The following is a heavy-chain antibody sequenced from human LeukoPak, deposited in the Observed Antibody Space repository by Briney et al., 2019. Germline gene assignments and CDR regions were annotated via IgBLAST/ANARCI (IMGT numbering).Heavy chain of an antibody. CDR1: GYTFTSYD. CDR3: AGILSIAARRDLGY. D-gene: IGHD6-6*01. Sequence: GASVKVSCKASGYTFTSYDINWVRQATGQGLEWMGWMNPNSGNTGYAQKFQGRVTMTRNTSISTAYMELSSLRSEDTAVYYCAGILSIAARRDLGYWGQGTLVTVSS. CDR2: MNPNSGNT. V-gene: IGHV1-8*01. J-gene: IGHJ4*02.